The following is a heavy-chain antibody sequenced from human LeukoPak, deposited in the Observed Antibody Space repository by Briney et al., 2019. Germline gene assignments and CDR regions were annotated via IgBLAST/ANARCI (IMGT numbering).Heavy chain of an antibody. J-gene: IGHJ3*02. V-gene: IGHV1-2*02. D-gene: IGHD6-25*01. Sequence: ASVKVSCKASGYNFRDYYILWVRHAPGQGLEWMGWINPHSGGTRYAPKFQGRVTMSRDTSINTAYMELRRLRSDDTAVFYCARVDRLYERTYPAGYDIWGQGTRVTVSS. CDR3: ARVDRLYERTYPAGYDI. CDR1: GYNFRDYY. CDR2: INPHSGGT.